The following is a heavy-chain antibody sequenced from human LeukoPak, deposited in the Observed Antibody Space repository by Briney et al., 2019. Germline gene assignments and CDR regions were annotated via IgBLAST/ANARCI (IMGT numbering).Heavy chain of an antibody. CDR3: ARMGSSSWGDAGDY. CDR1: GGSISSYY. Sequence: PSETLSLTRTVSGGSISSYYWSWIRQPPGKGLEWIGEINHGGSTNYNPSLKSRVTISVDASKNQFSLKLSSVTAADTAVYYCARMGSSSWGDAGDYWGQGTLVTVSS. D-gene: IGHD6-13*01. J-gene: IGHJ4*02. CDR2: INHGGST. V-gene: IGHV4-59*01.